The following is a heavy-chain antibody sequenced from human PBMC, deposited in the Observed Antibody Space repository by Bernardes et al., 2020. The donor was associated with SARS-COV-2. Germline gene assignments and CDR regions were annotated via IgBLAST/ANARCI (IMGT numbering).Heavy chain of an antibody. D-gene: IGHD2-21*02. CDR2: IYYSGST. Sequence: SETLSLTCTVSGGSISSGGYYWSWIRQHPGKGLEWIGYIYYSGSTYYNPSLKSRVTISVDTSKNQFSLKLSSVTAADTAVYYCAKGGNSGWFDPWGQGTLVTVSS. CDR3: AKGGNSGWFDP. V-gene: IGHV4-31*03. J-gene: IGHJ5*02. CDR1: GGSISSGGYY.